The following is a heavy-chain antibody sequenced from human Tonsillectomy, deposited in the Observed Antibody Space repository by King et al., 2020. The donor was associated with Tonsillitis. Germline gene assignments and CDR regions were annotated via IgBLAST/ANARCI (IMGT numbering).Heavy chain of an antibody. V-gene: IGHV7-4-1*02. J-gene: IGHJ4*02. CDR1: EYAFTHYA. D-gene: IGHD7-27*01. Sequence: QLVQSGSELKKPGASVKVSCKASEYAFTHYAMDWVRQAPGQGLEWMGWINTNAGNTGNPTYAQGFTGRFVISLDTSASTAYLQISNLKAEVTAVYYCVRDDWGSDFWGQGTLVTVSS. CDR2: INTNAGNTGNP. CDR3: VRDDWGSDF.